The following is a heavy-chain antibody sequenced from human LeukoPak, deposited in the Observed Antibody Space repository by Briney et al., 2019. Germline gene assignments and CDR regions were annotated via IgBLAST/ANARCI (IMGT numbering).Heavy chain of an antibody. CDR3: ARSRYYGGTDDAFDI. CDR2: IYSGGST. CDR1: GFTDSSNY. Sequence: GGSLRLSCAASGFTDSSNYMSWVRQAPGKGVEWVSVIYSGGSTYYADSVKGRFTISRDNSKNTLYLQMNRLRAEDTAVYYCARSRYYGGTDDAFDIWGQGTMVTVSS. D-gene: IGHD4-23*01. J-gene: IGHJ3*02. V-gene: IGHV3-66*02.